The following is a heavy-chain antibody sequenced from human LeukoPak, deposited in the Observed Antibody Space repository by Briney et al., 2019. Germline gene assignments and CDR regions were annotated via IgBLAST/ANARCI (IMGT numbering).Heavy chain of an antibody. D-gene: IGHD2-2*01. Sequence: GASVKVSCKASGGTFSSYAISWVRQAPGQGLEWMGGIIPIFGTANYAQKFQGRVTITADESTSTAYMELSSLRSEDTAVYYCARGRGICSSTSCYTNFQHWGQGTLVTVSS. V-gene: IGHV1-69*13. CDR2: IIPIFGTA. CDR1: GGTFSSYA. CDR3: ARGRGICSSTSCYTNFQH. J-gene: IGHJ1*01.